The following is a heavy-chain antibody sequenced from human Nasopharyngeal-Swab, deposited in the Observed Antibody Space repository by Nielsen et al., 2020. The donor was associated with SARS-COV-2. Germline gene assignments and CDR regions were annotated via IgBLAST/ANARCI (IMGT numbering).Heavy chain of an antibody. V-gene: IGHV3-23*01. J-gene: IGHJ4*02. Sequence: GESLKISCAASGFTFSSYAMSWVRQAPGKGLEWVSAISGSGGSTYYADSVKGRFTISRDNSKNTLYLQMSSLRAEDTAVYYCAKLSTTVVTPAFDYWGQGTLVTVSS. CDR3: AKLSTTVVTPAFDY. D-gene: IGHD4-23*01. CDR1: GFTFSSYA. CDR2: ISGSGGST.